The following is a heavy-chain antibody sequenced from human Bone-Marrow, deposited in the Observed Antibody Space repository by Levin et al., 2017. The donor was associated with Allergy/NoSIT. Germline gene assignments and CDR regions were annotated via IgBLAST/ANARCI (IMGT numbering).Heavy chain of an antibody. D-gene: IGHD1-26*01. J-gene: IGHJ4*02. CDR1: GGSVNSGRYY. CDR3: ASFGPWEPYQFYFDY. CDR2: IYYRGST. V-gene: IGHV4-61*01. Sequence: SETLSLTCTVSGGSVNSGRYYWSWIRQPPGKGLEWIGYIYYRGSTNYNPSLRGRVTMSVDTSKNQFSLKLNSVTAAATAAYYCASFGPWEPYQFYFDYWGQGTLVTVSS.